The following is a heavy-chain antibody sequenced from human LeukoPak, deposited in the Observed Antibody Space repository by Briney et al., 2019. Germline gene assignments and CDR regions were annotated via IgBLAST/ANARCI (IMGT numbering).Heavy chain of an antibody. D-gene: IGHD3-10*01. Sequence: GGSLRLSCAASGFTVSSNYMSWVRQAPGKGLEWVSVIYSGGSTYYADSVKGRFTISRDNSKNTLYLQMNSLRAEDTAVYYCASRITMVRGAFGMDVWGQGTTVTVSS. CDR3: ASRITMVRGAFGMDV. J-gene: IGHJ6*02. CDR1: GFTVSSNY. V-gene: IGHV3-53*01. CDR2: IYSGGST.